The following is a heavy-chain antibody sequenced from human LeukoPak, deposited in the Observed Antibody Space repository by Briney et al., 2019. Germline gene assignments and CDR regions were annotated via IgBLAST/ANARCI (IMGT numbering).Heavy chain of an antibody. D-gene: IGHD3-22*01. CDR1: GGSISSSSYY. J-gene: IGHJ4*02. CDR2: IYYSGST. CDR3: ARSPTYDSSGYIDY. V-gene: IGHV4-31*03. Sequence: KPSETLSLTCTVSGGSISSSSYYWGWIRQPPGKGLEWIGYIYYSGSTYYNPSLKSRVTISVDTSKNQFSLKLSSVTAAGTAVYYCARSPTYDSSGYIDYWGQGTLVTVSS.